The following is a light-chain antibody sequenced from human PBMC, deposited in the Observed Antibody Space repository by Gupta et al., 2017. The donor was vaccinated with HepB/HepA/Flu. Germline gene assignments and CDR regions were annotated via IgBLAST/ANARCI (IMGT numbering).Light chain of an antibody. V-gene: IGLV2-14*01. Sequence: QSALTQPASVSGSPGHSITIPCTGTSSDVGAYNYVSWYQQHPGKAPKLMIYDVTNRPSGVSNRFSGSKSGNTASLTISGLQAEDEADYYCSSYTSSYTLVFGTGTKVTVL. J-gene: IGLJ1*01. CDR3: SSYTSSYTLV. CDR1: SSDVGAYNY. CDR2: DVT.